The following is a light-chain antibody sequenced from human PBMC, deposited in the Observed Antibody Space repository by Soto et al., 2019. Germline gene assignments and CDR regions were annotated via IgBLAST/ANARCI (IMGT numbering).Light chain of an antibody. V-gene: IGKV3-15*01. CDR2: GAS. Sequence: EIVMTQSPATLSVSPGERATLSCRASQSVSSNLAWYQQKPGQAPRLLIYGASTRATGIPVRFSGSGSGTEFALAISSLQSEDFAVYYCQQYENWPSITFGQGTRLEIK. CDR1: QSVSSN. J-gene: IGKJ5*01. CDR3: QQYENWPSIT.